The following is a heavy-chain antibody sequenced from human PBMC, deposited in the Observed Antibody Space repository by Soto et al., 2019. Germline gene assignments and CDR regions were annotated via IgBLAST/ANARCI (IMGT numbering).Heavy chain of an antibody. CDR2: INHSGST. CDR1: GGSFSGYY. V-gene: IGHV4-34*01. CDR3: ARTLYGMDV. Sequence: SETLSLTCAVYGGSFSGYYWSWIRQPPGKGLEWIGEINHSGSTNYNPSLKSRVTISVDTSKNQCSLKLSSVTAADTAVYYCARTLYGMDVWGQGTTVTVSS. J-gene: IGHJ6*02.